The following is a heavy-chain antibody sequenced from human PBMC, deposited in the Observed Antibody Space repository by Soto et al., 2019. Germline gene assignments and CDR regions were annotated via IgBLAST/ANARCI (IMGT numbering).Heavy chain of an antibody. V-gene: IGHV4-34*01. Sequence: SETLSLTCAVYGGSFSGYYWSWIRQPPGKGLEWIGEINHSGSTNYNPSLKSRVTISVDTSKNQFSLKLSSVTAADTAVYYCARRVTIFGVVITKLNRFDPWGQGTLGT. D-gene: IGHD3-3*01. J-gene: IGHJ5*02. CDR1: GGSFSGYY. CDR2: INHSGST. CDR3: ARRVTIFGVVITKLNRFDP.